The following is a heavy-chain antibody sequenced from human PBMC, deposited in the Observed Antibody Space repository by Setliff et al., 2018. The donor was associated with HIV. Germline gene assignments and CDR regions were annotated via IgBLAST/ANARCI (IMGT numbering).Heavy chain of an antibody. D-gene: IGHD3-22*01. V-gene: IGHV7-4-1*02. CDR1: GYTFTKYA. CDR3: ARSMIVVPYYYYYGMDV. CDR2: INTNTGSP. J-gene: IGHJ6*02. Sequence: ASVKVSCKASGYTFTKYAMSWVRQAPGQGLEWVGWINTNTGSPTYAQGFTGRFVFSLDTSVSTAYLQISSLKAEDTAVYYCARSMIVVPYYYYYGMDVWGQGTTVTVS.